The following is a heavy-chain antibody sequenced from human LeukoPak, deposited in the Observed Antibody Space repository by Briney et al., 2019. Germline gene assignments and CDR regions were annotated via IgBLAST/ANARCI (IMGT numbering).Heavy chain of an antibody. CDR2: IYYSGST. D-gene: IGHD6-13*01. V-gene: IGHV4-39*01. J-gene: IGHJ1*01. CDR1: GGSISSSSYY. CDR3: ARPSAAAGTRGGSRRYFQH. Sequence: NTSETLSLTCTVSGGSISSSSYYWGWIRQPPGKGLEWIGSIYYSGSTYYNPSLKSRVTISVDTSKNQFSLKLSSVTAADTAVYYCARPSAAAGTRGGSRRYFQHWGQGTLVTVSS.